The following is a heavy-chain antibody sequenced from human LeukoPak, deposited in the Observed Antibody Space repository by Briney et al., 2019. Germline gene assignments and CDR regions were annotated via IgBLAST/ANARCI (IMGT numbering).Heavy chain of an antibody. J-gene: IGHJ4*02. CDR3: ARTYYYGSGSYYY. CDR1: GFTFNSYS. D-gene: IGHD3-10*01. V-gene: IGHV3-48*01. CDR2: ISSSSSTI. Sequence: GGSKRLSYAASGFTFNSYSMNWVRQAPGKGLEWVSYISSSSSTIYYADSVKGRFTISRDNAKNSLYLQMNSLRAEDTAVYYCARTYYYGSGSYYYWGQGTLVTVSS.